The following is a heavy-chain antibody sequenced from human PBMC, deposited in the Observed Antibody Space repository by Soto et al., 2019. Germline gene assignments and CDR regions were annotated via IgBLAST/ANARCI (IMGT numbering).Heavy chain of an antibody. J-gene: IGHJ4*02. CDR2: ISYDGSNK. CDR3: AKGAAAVPY. D-gene: IGHD6-13*01. Sequence: QVQLVESGGGVVQPGRSLRLSCAASGFTFSSYGMHWVRQAPGKGLEWVAVISYDGSNKYYADSVKGRFTISRDNSKNTLYLQMNSLRAEDTAVYYCAKGAAAVPYWGQGTLVTVSS. CDR1: GFTFSSYG. V-gene: IGHV3-30*18.